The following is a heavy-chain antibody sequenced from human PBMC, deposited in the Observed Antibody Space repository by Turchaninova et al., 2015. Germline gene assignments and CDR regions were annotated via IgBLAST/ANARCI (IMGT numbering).Heavy chain of an antibody. V-gene: IGHV4-38-2*01. CDR3: ARHLNWAFDF. CDR1: GYAISSGYY. Sequence: QVQLQESGPGLVTPSETLSLTCAVSGYAISSGYYWGWIRWPPGKGLEWSASIYHSGSTYYNPSLKSRVTISLDTSKTQFSLNLSSVTAADTAVYYCARHLNWAFDFWGQGTLVTVSS. J-gene: IGHJ4*02. D-gene: IGHD7-27*01. CDR2: IYHSGST.